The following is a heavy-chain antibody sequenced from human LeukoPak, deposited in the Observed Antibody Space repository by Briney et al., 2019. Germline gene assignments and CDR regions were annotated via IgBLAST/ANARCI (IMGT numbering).Heavy chain of an antibody. CDR3: ARGHCSGGSCSFDY. V-gene: IGHV3-20*04. J-gene: IGHJ4*02. CDR1: GFTFDDYG. D-gene: IGHD2-15*01. Sequence: PGGSLRLSCAASGFTFDDYGMRWVRQAPGKGLEWVSGINWNGGSTGYADSVKGRFTISRDNTKNSLYLQMNSLRAEYTALYYCARGHCSGGSCSFDYWGQGTLVTVSS. CDR2: INWNGGST.